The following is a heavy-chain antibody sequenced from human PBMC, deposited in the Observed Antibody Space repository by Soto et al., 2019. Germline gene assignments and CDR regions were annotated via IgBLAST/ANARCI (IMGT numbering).Heavy chain of an antibody. CDR2: IWYDGSNK. D-gene: IGHD1-7*01. Sequence: PGGSLRLSCAASGFTFSSYGMHWVRQAPGKGLEWVAVIWYDGSNKYYADSVKGRFTISRDNSKNTLYLQMNSLRAEDAAVYYCARETGTTSTDYYFDYWGQGTLVTVSS. CDR3: ARETGTTSTDYYFDY. CDR1: GFTFSSYG. J-gene: IGHJ4*02. V-gene: IGHV3-33*01.